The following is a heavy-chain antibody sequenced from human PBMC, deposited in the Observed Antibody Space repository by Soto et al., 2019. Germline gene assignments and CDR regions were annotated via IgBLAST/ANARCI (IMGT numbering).Heavy chain of an antibody. Sequence: QVQLQPSGPVLVKPSQTLSLTCAISGDSVSSHSAVWNCIRQSPSRGLEWLGRTYYRSMWQNEYAVSVKSRMTINPDASKNQFSLQLNSVTPEDTAMYYCARLVGNSWLDHWGQGTLVTVSS. CDR2: TYYRSMWQN. CDR3: ARLVGNSWLDH. CDR1: GDSVSSHSAV. D-gene: IGHD6-6*01. V-gene: IGHV6-1*01. J-gene: IGHJ5*02.